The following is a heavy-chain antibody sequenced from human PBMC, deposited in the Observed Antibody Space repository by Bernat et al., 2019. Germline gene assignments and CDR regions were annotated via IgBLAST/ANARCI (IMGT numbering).Heavy chain of an antibody. V-gene: IGHV3-15*01. J-gene: IGHJ3*02. D-gene: IGHD6-19*01. CDR3: ATGYSSGWYSSTFDI. Sequence: EVQLVESGGGLVKPGGSLRLSCAASGFTFNNAWMSWVRQAPGKGLEWVGRIKSKGDGGTTDYAAPVKGRFTISRDDSKNTLYMQMNSLKTEDTAMYYCATGYSSGWYSSTFDIWGQGTMVTVSS. CDR1: GFTFNNAW. CDR2: IKSKGDGGTT.